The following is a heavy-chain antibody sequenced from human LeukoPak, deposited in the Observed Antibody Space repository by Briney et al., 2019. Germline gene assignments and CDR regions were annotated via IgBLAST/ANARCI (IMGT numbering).Heavy chain of an antibody. CDR3: ASRYYYYSSPLSP. Sequence: PGGSLRLSCAASGFTFSTYAMSWVRQAPGKGLEWVSDISDRGGSTFYADSVKGRFTISRDNSKNTLYLQMNSLRAEDTAIYYGASRYYYYSSPLSPWAQEPLVTVPS. J-gene: IGHJ5*02. D-gene: IGHD3-22*01. CDR2: ISDRGGST. V-gene: IGHV3-23*01. CDR1: GFTFSTYA.